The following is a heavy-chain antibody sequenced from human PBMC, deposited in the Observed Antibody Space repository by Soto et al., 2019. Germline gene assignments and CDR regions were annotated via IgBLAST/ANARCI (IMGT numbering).Heavy chain of an antibody. V-gene: IGHV4-31*11. CDR1: GGSISSGGYY. Sequence: TLSLTCAVSGGSISSGGYYLSWLGLHPGTGVEWIGYIYYSGSTYYNPTLKRRVNISVDTSKNQFSLKLSSVNAADTAVYYCVREVGSCGGDCPYYFDYWGQGTLVTVSS. CDR2: IYYSGST. J-gene: IGHJ4*02. D-gene: IGHD2-21*02. CDR3: VREVGSCGGDCPYYFDY.